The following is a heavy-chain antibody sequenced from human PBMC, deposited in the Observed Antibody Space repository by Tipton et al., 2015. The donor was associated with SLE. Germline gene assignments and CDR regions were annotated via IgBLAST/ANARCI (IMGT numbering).Heavy chain of an antibody. Sequence: SLRLSCAASGFTFSSYAMSWVRQAPGKGLEWVSAISGSGGSAYYADSVKGRFTISRDNSKNTLYLQMNSLRAEDTAVYYCANRGYSYGPYYFDYWGQGTLVTVSS. CDR2: ISGSGGSA. V-gene: IGHV3-23*01. CDR1: GFTFSSYA. D-gene: IGHD5-18*01. J-gene: IGHJ4*02. CDR3: ANRGYSYGPYYFDY.